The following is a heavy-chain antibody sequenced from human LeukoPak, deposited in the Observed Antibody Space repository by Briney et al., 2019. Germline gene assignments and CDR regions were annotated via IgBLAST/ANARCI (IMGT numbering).Heavy chain of an antibody. J-gene: IGHJ4*02. CDR1: GGSISSGDFY. CDR3: ARALGTGWSQKD. D-gene: IGHD6-19*01. V-gene: IGHV4-31*03. Sequence: SETLSFTCTVSGGSISSGDFYWSWIRQHPGKGLEWIGYIYYSGTTYYSPSLKSRVTISLDTTKNQFSLKLSSVTAADTAVYYCARALGTGWSQKDWGQGTLVTVSS. CDR2: IYYSGTT.